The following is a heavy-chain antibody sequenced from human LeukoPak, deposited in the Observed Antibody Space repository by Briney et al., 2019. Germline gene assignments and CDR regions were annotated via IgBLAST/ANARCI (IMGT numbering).Heavy chain of an antibody. CDR2: AYHSGIT. D-gene: IGHD3-3*01. J-gene: IGHJ4*02. V-gene: IGHV4-4*02. CDR3: AASGYYSLHH. Sequence: SETLSLTCAVSGDSISNIYWWTWVRQPPGKGLEWIGEAYHSGITNYNPSLKSRVTISVDKSKNQFSLKLSSVTAADTAVYFCAASGYYSLHHWGQGTLVTVSS. CDR1: GDSISNIYW.